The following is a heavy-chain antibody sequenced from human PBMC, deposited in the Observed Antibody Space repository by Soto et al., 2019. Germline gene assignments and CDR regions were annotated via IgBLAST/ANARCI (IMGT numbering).Heavy chain of an antibody. D-gene: IGHD1-26*01. V-gene: IGHV3-23*01. Sequence: EVQLLESGGGLVQPGGSLRLSCAASGFTFSTYAMRWVRQAPGKGLEWVSAISGRGDSTYYADSVKGRFTISRDNSKNTLYLQMNSLRREDTAVYYCARRGSGSDYDYWGQGTLVTVSS. CDR2: ISGRGDST. CDR3: ARRGSGSDYDY. J-gene: IGHJ4*02. CDR1: GFTFSTYA.